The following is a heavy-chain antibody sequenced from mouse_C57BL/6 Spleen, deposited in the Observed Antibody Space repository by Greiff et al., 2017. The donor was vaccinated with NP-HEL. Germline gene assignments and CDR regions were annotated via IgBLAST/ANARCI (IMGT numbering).Heavy chain of an antibody. D-gene: IGHD4-1*01. V-gene: IGHV5-4*01. CDR2: ISDGGSYT. Sequence: EVKLMESGGGLVKPGGSLKLSCAASGFTFSSYAMSWVRQTPEKRLEWVATISDGGSYTYYPDNVKGRFTISRDNAKNNLYLQMSHLKSEDTAMYYCARDGAGEDAMDYWGQGTSVTVSS. J-gene: IGHJ4*01. CDR1: GFTFSSYA. CDR3: ARDGAGEDAMDY.